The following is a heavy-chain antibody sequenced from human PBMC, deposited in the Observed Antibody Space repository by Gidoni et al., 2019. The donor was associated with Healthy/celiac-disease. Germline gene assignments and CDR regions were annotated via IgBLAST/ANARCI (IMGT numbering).Heavy chain of an antibody. CDR3: ARDRGKRWLQSGYWFDP. Sequence: EVQLVESGGGLVKPGGSLRLSCAASGFTFSSYSMNWVRQAPGKGLGWVSSICSSSSYIYYADSVKGRFTISRDNAKNSLYLQMNSLRAEDTAVYYCARDRGKRWLQSGYWFDPWGQGTLVTVSS. J-gene: IGHJ5*02. CDR1: GFTFSSYS. CDR2: ICSSSSYI. V-gene: IGHV3-21*01. D-gene: IGHD5-12*01.